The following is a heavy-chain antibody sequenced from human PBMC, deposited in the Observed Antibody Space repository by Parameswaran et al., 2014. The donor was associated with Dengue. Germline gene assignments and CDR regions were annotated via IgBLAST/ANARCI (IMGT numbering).Heavy chain of an antibody. Sequence: SWVRQAPGQGLEWMGWINPYNGDTKYEQKFHGRVTMTTDTSTSTASMELRSLISDDAAVYYCARGKGYSYDNDYYYYYMDIWGKGTTVTVSS. J-gene: IGHJ6*03. CDR2: INPYNGDT. V-gene: IGHV1-18*01. D-gene: IGHD5-18*01. CDR3: ARGKGYSYDNDYYYYYMDI.